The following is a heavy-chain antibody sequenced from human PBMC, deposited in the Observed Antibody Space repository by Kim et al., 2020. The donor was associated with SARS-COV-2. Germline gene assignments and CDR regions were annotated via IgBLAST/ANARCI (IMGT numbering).Heavy chain of an antibody. J-gene: IGHJ4*02. CDR2: NIPIFGTP. CDR3: AKKEIVGPLDY. D-gene: IGHD2-15*01. CDR1: GGTFGTYT. V-gene: IGHV1-69*13. Sequence: SVKVSCKASGGTFGTYTITWVRQAPGQGLEWMGGNIPIFGTPDYAQNFQGRVTISADESTKTVYMELSSLRAEDTAVYYCAKKEIVGPLDYWGQGTLVTVSS.